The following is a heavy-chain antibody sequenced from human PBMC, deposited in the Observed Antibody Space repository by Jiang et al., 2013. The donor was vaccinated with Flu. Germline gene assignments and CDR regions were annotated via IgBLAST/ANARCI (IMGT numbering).Heavy chain of an antibody. CDR1: GFTVSSNY. CDR3: ARVVVPAAAVEGMDV. V-gene: IGHV3-53*04. J-gene: IGHJ6*02. Sequence: QLLESGEAWSSLGGSLRLSCAASGFTVSSNYMSWVRQAPGKGLEWVSVIYSGGSTYYADSVKGRFTISRHNSKNTLYLQMNSLRAEDTAVYYCARVVVPAAAVEGMDVWGQGTTVTVSS. D-gene: IGHD2-2*01. CDR2: IYSGGST.